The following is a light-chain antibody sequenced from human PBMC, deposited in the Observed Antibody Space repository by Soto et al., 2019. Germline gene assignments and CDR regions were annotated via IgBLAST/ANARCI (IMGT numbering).Light chain of an antibody. CDR3: QQYYSCFRYT. J-gene: IGKJ2*01. Sequence: EIELTQSPGTLSSSPGERATLTCRASQSVNGSYLTWYQKKPGHAPRLLIYGASSRFTGTPHWFSGSGCWTNFTLLTIRLEPDDYVVYYYQQYYSCFRYTFGQGTKLEIK. CDR1: QSVNGSY. V-gene: IGKV3-20*01. CDR2: GAS.